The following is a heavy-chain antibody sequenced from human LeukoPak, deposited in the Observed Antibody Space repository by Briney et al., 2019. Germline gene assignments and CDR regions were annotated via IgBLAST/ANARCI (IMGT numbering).Heavy chain of an antibody. J-gene: IGHJ4*02. CDR2: IYPGDSDT. CDR3: ARQGGSSGYSWGTGGFDY. V-gene: IGHV5-51*01. CDR1: GYSFTSYW. D-gene: IGHD3-22*01. Sequence: GESLKISCKGSGYSFTSYWIGWVRQMPGKGLEWMGIIYPGDSDTRYSPSFQGQVTISADKSISTAYLQWSSLKASDTAMYYCARQGGSSGYSWGTGGFDYWGQGTLVTVSS.